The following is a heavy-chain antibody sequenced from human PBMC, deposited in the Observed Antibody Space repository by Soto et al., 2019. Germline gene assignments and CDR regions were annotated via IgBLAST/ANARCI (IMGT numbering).Heavy chain of an antibody. D-gene: IGHD6-19*01. J-gene: IGHJ4*02. CDR3: AGGGIAVADADSIFDY. Sequence: QVQLVQSGAEVKKPGASVKVSCKASGYTFTSYGISWVRQAPGQGLEWMGWISAYNGNTNYAQKLQGRVTMTTDTSTSTAYMELRRGRSDETTVYYCAGGGIAVADADSIFDYWGQGTLVTVSS. V-gene: IGHV1-18*01. CDR2: ISAYNGNT. CDR1: GYTFTSYG.